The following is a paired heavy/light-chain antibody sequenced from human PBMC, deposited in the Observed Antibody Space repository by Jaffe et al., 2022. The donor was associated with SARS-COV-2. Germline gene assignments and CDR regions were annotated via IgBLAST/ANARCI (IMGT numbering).Heavy chain of an antibody. CDR2: IYSSGST. Sequence: QVQLQEWGPGLVKPSETLSLTCTVSGGSISNYYWSWIRQPPGKGLEWIGYIYSSGSTDYNPSLKSRVTISVDTSKNQFSLKLSSVTAADTAVYYCARRGSYIFDYWGQGTLVTVSS. D-gene: IGHD1-26*01. J-gene: IGHJ4*02. V-gene: IGHV4-59*01. CDR3: ARRGSYIFDY. CDR1: GGSISNYY.
Light chain of an antibody. CDR1: QSISNY. V-gene: IGKV1-39*01. J-gene: IGKJ2*01. CDR3: QQSYSSPYT. CDR2: VAS. Sequence: DIQMTQTPSSLSASVGDEITITCRASQSISNYLNWYQQKIGKAPKLLIYVASSLQSGVPSRFSGSGSGTDFTLTISSLQPEDFATYYCQQSYSSPYTFGQGTKLEIK.